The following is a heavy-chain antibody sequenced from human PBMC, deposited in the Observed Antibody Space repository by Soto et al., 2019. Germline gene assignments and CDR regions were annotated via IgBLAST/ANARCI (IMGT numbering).Heavy chain of an antibody. D-gene: IGHD3-10*01. CDR1: GGSISSYY. Sequence: SETLSLTCTVSGGSISSYYWSWIRQPPGKGLEWIGEINHSGSTNYNPSLKSRVTISVDTSKNQFSLKLSSVTAADTAVYYCARVSGIYHYGMDVRGQGTTVTVSS. CDR2: INHSGST. V-gene: IGHV4-34*01. J-gene: IGHJ6*02. CDR3: ARVSGIYHYGMDV.